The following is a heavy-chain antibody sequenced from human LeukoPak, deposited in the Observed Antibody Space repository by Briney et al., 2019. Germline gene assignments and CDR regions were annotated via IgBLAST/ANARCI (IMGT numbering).Heavy chain of an antibody. CDR1: GGSISSSSYY. J-gene: IGHJ4*02. V-gene: IGHV4-39*01. Sequence: SETLSPTCTVSGGSISSSSYYWGWIRQPPGKGLEWIGSIYYSGSTYYNPSLKSRVTISVDTSKNQFSLKLSSVTAADTAVYYCACSPYIAEVPYYFDYWGQGTLVTVSS. D-gene: IGHD6-13*01. CDR3: ACSPYIAEVPYYFDY. CDR2: IYYSGST.